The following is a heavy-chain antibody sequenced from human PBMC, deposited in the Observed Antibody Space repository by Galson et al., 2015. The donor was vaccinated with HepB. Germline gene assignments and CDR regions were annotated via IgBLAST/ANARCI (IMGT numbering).Heavy chain of an antibody. CDR2: IWYDGSNK. CDR1: GFTFSSYG. V-gene: IGHV3-33*08. Sequence: SLRLSCAASGFTFSSYGMHWVRQAPGKGLEWVAVIWYDGSNKYYADSVKGRFTISRDNSKNTLYLQMNSLRAEDTAVYYCATAVVVTATDWYFDLWGRGTLVTVSS. D-gene: IGHD2-21*02. J-gene: IGHJ2*01. CDR3: ATAVVVTATDWYFDL.